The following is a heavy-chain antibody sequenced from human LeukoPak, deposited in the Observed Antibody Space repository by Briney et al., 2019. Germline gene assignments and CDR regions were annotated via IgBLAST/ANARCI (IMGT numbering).Heavy chain of an antibody. V-gene: IGHV3-33*01. J-gene: IGHJ3*02. CDR3: ARDPYVPGIAAAGSNAFDI. CDR2: IWYDGSNK. D-gene: IGHD6-13*01. Sequence: PGGSLRLSCAASGFTFSSYGMHWVRQAPGKGLEWVAVIWYDGSNKYYADSVKGRFTISRDNSKNTLYLQMNSLRAEDTAVYYCARDPYVPGIAAAGSNAFDIWGQGTMVTVSS. CDR1: GFTFSSYG.